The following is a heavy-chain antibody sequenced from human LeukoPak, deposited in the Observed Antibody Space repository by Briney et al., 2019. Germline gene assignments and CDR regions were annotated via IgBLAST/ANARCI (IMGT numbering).Heavy chain of an antibody. CDR2: IYDSGSP. CDR1: GASISIYS. J-gene: IGHJ3*02. D-gene: IGHD2-2*01. CDR3: AKSNRYCNSASCYEAFDI. V-gene: IGHV4-59*03. Sequence: SETLSLTCTVSGASISIYSWSWLRQPPGQGLEWIGYIYDSGSPNYNPSLKSRASMSVDASRNQFSLKVNSVTVADTAVYYCAKSNRYCNSASCYEAFDIWGRGTMVTVSS.